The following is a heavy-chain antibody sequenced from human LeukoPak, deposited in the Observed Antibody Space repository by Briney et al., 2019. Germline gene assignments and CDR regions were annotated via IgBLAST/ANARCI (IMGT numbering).Heavy chain of an antibody. D-gene: IGHD6-19*01. CDR2: ISGSGGST. CDR3: AKDGTYSSGWYRRVDC. J-gene: IGHJ4*02. Sequence: PSGGSLRLSCAASGFTFSSYAMSWVRQAPGKGLEWVSAISGSGGSTYYADSVKGWFTISRDNSKNTLYLQMNSLRAEDTAVYYCAKDGTYSSGWYRRVDCWGQGALVTVSS. CDR1: GFTFSSYA. V-gene: IGHV3-23*01.